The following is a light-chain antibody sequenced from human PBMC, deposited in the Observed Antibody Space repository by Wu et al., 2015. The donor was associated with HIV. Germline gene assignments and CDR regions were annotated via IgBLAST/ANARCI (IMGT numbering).Light chain of an antibody. Sequence: EIVLTQPPATLSLSPGERATLSCRASQSINNFLAWYQQKPGQAPRVLIYGSSNRATGVPVKFSGSGSGTDFTLTINSLEPEDFAVYYCQQRSNWPWTFGKGTKVEMK. CDR3: QQRSNWPWT. CDR1: QSINNF. V-gene: IGKV3-11*01. J-gene: IGKJ1*01. CDR2: GSS.